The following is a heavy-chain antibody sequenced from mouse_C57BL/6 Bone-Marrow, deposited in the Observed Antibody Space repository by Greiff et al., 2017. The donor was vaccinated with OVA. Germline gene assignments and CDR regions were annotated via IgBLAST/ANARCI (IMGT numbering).Heavy chain of an antibody. CDR2: IYYSGTI. Sequence: EVKLVESGPGLVKPSQTVFLTCTVTGISITTGNYRWSWIRQFPGNKLEWIGYIYYSGTITYNPSLTSRTTITRDTPKNQFFLEMNSLTAEDTATYYCARDGIYYDYDGGLAYWGQGTLVTVSA. D-gene: IGHD2-4*01. CDR3: ARDGIYYDYDGGLAY. CDR1: GISITTGNYR. V-gene: IGHV3-5*01. J-gene: IGHJ3*01.